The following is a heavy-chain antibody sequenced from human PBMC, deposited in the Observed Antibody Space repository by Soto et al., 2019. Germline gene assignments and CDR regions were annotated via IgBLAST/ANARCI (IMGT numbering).Heavy chain of an antibody. V-gene: IGHV1-8*02. Sequence: ASVKVSCKASGYTFTNYGITWVRQAPGQGLEWMGWMNPNSGNTGYAQKFQGRVTMTRNTSISTAYMELSSLRSEDTAVYYCALVLRYFDWLLYRAGAFDIWGQGTMVTVSS. CDR3: ALVLRYFDWLLYRAGAFDI. D-gene: IGHD3-9*01. J-gene: IGHJ3*02. CDR2: MNPNSGNT. CDR1: GYTFTNYG.